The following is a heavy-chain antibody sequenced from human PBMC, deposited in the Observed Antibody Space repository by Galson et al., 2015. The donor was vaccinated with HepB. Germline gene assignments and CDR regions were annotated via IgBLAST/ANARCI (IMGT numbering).Heavy chain of an antibody. V-gene: IGHV4-39*01. CDR3: ARHDLLGYSSGYYPQYYFDY. D-gene: IGHD3-22*01. CDR1: GGSISSSSYY. Sequence: QVQLQESGPGLVKPSETLSLTCTVSGGSISSSSYYWGWIRQPPGKGLEWIGSIYYSGSTYYNPSLKSRVTTSVDTSKNQFSLKLSSVTAADTAVYYCARHDLLGYSSGYYPQYYFDYWGQGTLVTVSS. J-gene: IGHJ4*02. CDR2: IYYSGST.